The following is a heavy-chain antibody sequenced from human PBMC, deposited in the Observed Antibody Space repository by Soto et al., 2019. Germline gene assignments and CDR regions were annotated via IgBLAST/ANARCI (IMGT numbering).Heavy chain of an antibody. CDR1: GGSIISYY. J-gene: IGHJ4*02. CDR3: ARSGDYYDSSGYYYRLWDY. V-gene: IGHV4-59*01. D-gene: IGHD3-22*01. Sequence: ILSLTCTVSGGSIISYYWSWIRQPPGKGLEWIGYIYYSGSTNYNPSLKSRVTISVDTSKNQFSLKLSSVTAADTAVYYCARSGDYYDSSGYYYRLWDYWGQGTLVTVSS. CDR2: IYYSGST.